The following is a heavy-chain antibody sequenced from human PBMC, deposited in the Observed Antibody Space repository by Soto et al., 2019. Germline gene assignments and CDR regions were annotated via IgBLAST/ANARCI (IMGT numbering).Heavy chain of an antibody. V-gene: IGHV4-34*01. CDR2: ISQSGRS. J-gene: IGHJ6*04. Sequence: SETLSLTCAGYGGSLSGNYWTWIRQSPGKGLEWTGEISQSGRSNYSPSLNSRVTLSVDTSERQFSLRLSSVTAADTAVYYCARRPMPSPTNYRLDVWATGTTVTVSS. D-gene: IGHD1-7*01. CDR1: GGSLSGNY. CDR3: ARRPMPSPTNYRLDV.